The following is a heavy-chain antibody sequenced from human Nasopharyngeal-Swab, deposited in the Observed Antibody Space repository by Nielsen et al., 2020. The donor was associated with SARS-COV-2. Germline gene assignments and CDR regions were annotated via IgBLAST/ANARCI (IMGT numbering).Heavy chain of an antibody. Sequence: SETLSLTCAVYGGSFSGYYWSWIRQSPGKGLEWIGEINHSGNTNHNPSLKSRVTISVDTSKNQFSLKLSSVTAADTAVYYCASLAAAGRDAELVGAFDIWGQGTMVTVSS. V-gene: IGHV4-34*01. CDR2: INHSGNT. J-gene: IGHJ3*02. CDR3: ASLAAAGRDAELVGAFDI. CDR1: GGSFSGYY. D-gene: IGHD6-13*01.